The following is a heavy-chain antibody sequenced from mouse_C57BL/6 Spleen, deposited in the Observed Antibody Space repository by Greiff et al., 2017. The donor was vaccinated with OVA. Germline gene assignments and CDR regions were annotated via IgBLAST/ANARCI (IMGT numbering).Heavy chain of an antibody. D-gene: IGHD3-2*01. V-gene: IGHV1-59*01. CDR1: GYTFTSYW. Sequence: QVQLQQPGAELVRPGTSVKLSCKASGYTFTSYWMHWVKQRPGQGLEWIGVIDPSDSYTNYNQKFKGKATLTVDTSSSTAYMQLSSLTSEDSAVYDCARSETALDYWGQGTTLTVSS. CDR2: IDPSDSYT. J-gene: IGHJ2*01. CDR3: ARSETALDY.